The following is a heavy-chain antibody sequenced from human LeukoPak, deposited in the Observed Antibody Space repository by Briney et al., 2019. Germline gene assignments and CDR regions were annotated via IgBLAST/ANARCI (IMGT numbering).Heavy chain of an antibody. CDR1: GGTFSSYA. CDR3: AREKANWFDP. CDR2: IIPIFGIA. V-gene: IGHV1-69*04. J-gene: IGHJ5*02. Sequence: ASVKVSCKASGGTFSSYAISWVRQAPGQGLEWMGRIIPIFGIANYAQKFQGRVTITADKSTSTAYMVLSSLRSEDTAVYYCAREKANWFDPWGQGTLVTVSS.